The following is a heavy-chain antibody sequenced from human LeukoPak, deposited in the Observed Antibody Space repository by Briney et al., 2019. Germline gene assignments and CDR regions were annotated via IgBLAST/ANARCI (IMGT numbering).Heavy chain of an antibody. CDR3: ARGIQLSNWGDYYYYGMDV. CDR2: ISSNGGST. Sequence: PGGSLRLSCAASGFTFSSYAMHWVRQAPGKGLEYVSAISSNGGSTYYANSVKGRFTISRDNSKNTLYLQMGSLRAEDMAVYYCARGIQLSNWGDYYYYGMDVWGQGTTVTVSS. CDR1: GFTFSSYA. V-gene: IGHV3-64*01. D-gene: IGHD5-18*01. J-gene: IGHJ6*02.